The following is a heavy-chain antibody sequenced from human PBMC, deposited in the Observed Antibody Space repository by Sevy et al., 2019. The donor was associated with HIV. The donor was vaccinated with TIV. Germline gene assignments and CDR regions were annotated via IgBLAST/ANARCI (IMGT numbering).Heavy chain of an antibody. Sequence: GGSLRLSCAASGFTFSSYAMSWVRQAPGKGLEWVSAISGSGGSTYYADSVKGRFTISRDNSKNTLYLQMNSLRAEDTAVYYCAKDSEPLLWFGELHFSAWGQGTLVTVSS. D-gene: IGHD3-10*01. V-gene: IGHV3-23*01. J-gene: IGHJ5*02. CDR3: AKDSEPLLWFGELHFSA. CDR2: ISGSGGST. CDR1: GFTFSSYA.